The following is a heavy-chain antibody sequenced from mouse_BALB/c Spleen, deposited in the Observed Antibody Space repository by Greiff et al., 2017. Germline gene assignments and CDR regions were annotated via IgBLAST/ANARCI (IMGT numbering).Heavy chain of an antibody. V-gene: IGHV3-2*02. Sequence: VQLQQSGPGLVKPSQSLSLTCTVTGYSITSDYAWNWIRQFPGNKLEWMGYISYSGSTSYNPSLKSRISITRDTSKNQFFLQLNSVTTEDTATYYCALYDYDDGAWFAYWGQGTLVTVSA. CDR1: GYSITSDYA. CDR2: ISYSGST. D-gene: IGHD2-4*01. CDR3: ALYDYDDGAWFAY. J-gene: IGHJ3*01.